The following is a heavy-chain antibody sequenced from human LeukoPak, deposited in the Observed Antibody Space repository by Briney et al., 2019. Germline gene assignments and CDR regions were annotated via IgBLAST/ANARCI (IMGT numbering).Heavy chain of an antibody. Sequence: PGGTLRLSCAASGFTFSSYGMSWVRQAPGKGLEWIGEINDSGVTDYNSSLESRVTISVDTSKNQFSLKLTSVTAADAAVYYCARHLGQWLVRRWFDPWGQGTLVTVSS. D-gene: IGHD6-19*01. J-gene: IGHJ5*02. CDR1: GFTFSSYG. CDR3: ARHLGQWLVRRWFDP. V-gene: IGHV4-34*01. CDR2: INDSGVT.